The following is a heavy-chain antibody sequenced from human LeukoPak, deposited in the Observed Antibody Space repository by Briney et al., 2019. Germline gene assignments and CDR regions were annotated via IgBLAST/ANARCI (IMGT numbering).Heavy chain of an antibody. CDR3: AKDRSCTNDICHGDFDY. V-gene: IGHV3-23*01. D-gene: IGHD2-8*01. CDR2: ISGSGGST. J-gene: IGHJ4*02. Sequence: PGASLRLSCAASGFTCSSYAVSWVRQAPGKGLECVSSISGSGGSTYSADSVKGRFTISRDNSKNTLYLQMNSLRAEDTALYYCAKDRSCTNDICHGDFDYWGQGTLVTVSS. CDR1: GFTCSSYA.